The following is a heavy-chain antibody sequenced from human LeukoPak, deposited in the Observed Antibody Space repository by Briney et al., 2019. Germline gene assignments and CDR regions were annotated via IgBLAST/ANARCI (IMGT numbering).Heavy chain of an antibody. CDR2: IYYSGST. Sequence: SETLSLTCTVSGGSISSSSYYWGWIRQPPGKGLEWIGSIYYSGSTYYNPSLKSRVTISVDTSKNQFSLRLSSVTAADTAVYYCARDRGYSFGLSYWGQGTLVTVSS. V-gene: IGHV4-39*07. CDR1: GGSISSSSYY. D-gene: IGHD5-18*01. J-gene: IGHJ4*02. CDR3: ARDRGYSFGLSY.